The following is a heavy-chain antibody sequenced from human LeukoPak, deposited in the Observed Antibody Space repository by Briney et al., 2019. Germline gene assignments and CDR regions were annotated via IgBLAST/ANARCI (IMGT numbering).Heavy chain of an antibody. J-gene: IGHJ4*02. Sequence: GSLRPSCAASGFTFSNYAMDWVRQAPGKGLEWVSAISGSGGNTYYADSVKGRFTISRDNSKNTLSLQMNSLRAEDTAVYYCVKYYSGFDYWGQGTLVTVSS. CDR2: ISGSGGNT. CDR3: VKYYSGFDY. CDR1: GFTFSNYA. V-gene: IGHV3-23*01. D-gene: IGHD3-10*01.